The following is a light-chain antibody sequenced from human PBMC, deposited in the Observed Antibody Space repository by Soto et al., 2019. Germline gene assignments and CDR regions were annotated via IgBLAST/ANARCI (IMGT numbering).Light chain of an antibody. CDR1: QSVGSNY. J-gene: IGKJ2*01. CDR2: GAS. V-gene: IGKV3-20*01. CDR3: QQYGTSPRS. Sequence: EMVLTQSPGTLSLFPGERATLSCRASQSVGSNYLAWYQQKPGQAPRLLIHGASSRATGIPDRFRGSGSGTDFTLTISRLEPEDVAVYYCQQYGTSPRSFGQGTKLQI.